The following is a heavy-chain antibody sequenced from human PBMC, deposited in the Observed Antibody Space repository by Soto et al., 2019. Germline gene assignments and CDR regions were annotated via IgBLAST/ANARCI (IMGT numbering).Heavy chain of an antibody. Sequence: PSETLSLTCTVSGGSISSSSYYWGWIRQPPGKGLEWIGSIFYSGSTYYNPSLKSRVTISVDTSKNQFSLKLSSVTAADTAVYYCARGRGSSGWNNWFDPWGQGTLVTVS. CDR1: GGSISSSSYY. J-gene: IGHJ5*02. V-gene: IGHV4-39*07. CDR2: IFYSGST. D-gene: IGHD6-19*01. CDR3: ARGRGSSGWNNWFDP.